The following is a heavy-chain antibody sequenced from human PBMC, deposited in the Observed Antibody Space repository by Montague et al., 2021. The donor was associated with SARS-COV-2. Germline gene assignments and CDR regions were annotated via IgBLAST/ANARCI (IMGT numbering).Heavy chain of an antibody. J-gene: IGHJ4*02. CDR1: GGSFSDYH. Sequence: SETLSLTCAVYGGSFSDYHWTWIRQSPGGGLEWIGQINYGGSTKYNPSLRSRVTISIDTSKNKFSLKLTSVTAADTAVYYCTRGAPGDWGQGTLVTVSS. V-gene: IGHV4-34*01. D-gene: IGHD1-1*01. CDR3: TRGAPGD. CDR2: INYGGST.